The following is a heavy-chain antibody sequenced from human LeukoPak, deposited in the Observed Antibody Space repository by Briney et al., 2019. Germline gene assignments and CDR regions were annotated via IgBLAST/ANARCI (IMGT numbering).Heavy chain of an antibody. Sequence: SVKVSCKASGGTFSSYAISWVRQAPGQGLEWMGRIIPILGIANYAQKFQGRVTITADKSTSTAYMELSSLRSEDTAVYYCARELLWLGELFHNYYYYGMDVWGQGTTVTVSS. J-gene: IGHJ6*02. V-gene: IGHV1-69*04. CDR1: GGTFSSYA. D-gene: IGHD3-10*01. CDR3: ARELLWLGELFHNYYYYGMDV. CDR2: IIPILGIA.